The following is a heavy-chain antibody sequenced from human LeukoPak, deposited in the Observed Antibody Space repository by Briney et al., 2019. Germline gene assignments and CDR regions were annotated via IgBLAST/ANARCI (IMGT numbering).Heavy chain of an antibody. CDR2: IYPGDSDT. CDR1: GYSFTSYW. V-gene: IGHV5-51*01. CDR3: ARPKRGSYFPFDY. J-gene: IGHJ4*02. Sequence: RGESLKISCKGSGYSFTSYWIGWVRQMPGKGLEWMEIIYPGDSDTRYSPSFQGQVTISAGKSISTAYLQWSSLKASDTAMYYCARPKRGSYFPFDYWGQGTLVTVSS. D-gene: IGHD1-26*01.